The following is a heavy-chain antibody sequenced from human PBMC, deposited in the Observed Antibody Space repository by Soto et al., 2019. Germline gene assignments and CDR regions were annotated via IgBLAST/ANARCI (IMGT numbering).Heavy chain of an antibody. Sequence: EVQLVESGGGLLKPGGSVRLSCAASGFTFTNAWMSWVRQAPGKGLEWVGSIKSTPEGGTTDYTTPVKGRFTISRDDSKNTLYLQVNSLRIEDAAVYYCTTSYVRDCWGQGTLVTVSS. CDR3: TTSYVRDC. D-gene: IGHD3-10*02. V-gene: IGHV3-15*01. J-gene: IGHJ4*02. CDR1: GFTFTNAW. CDR2: IKSTPEGGTT.